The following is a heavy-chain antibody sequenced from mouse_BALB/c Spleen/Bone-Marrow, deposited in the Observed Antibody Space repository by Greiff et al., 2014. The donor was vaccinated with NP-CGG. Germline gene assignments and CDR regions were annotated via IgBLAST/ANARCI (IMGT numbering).Heavy chain of an antibody. J-gene: IGHJ4*01. CDR3: ARSSYFDYDGAMDY. CDR2: ISYSGST. V-gene: IGHV3-2*02. Sequence: VQLQQSGPGLVKPSQSLSLTCTVTGYPITSDYAWNWVRQFPGNKLEWMGYISYSGSTSYDPSLKSRISITRDTSKNQFFLQLNSVTTEDTATYYCARSSYFDYDGAMDYWGQGTSVTVSS. D-gene: IGHD2-4*01. CDR1: GYPITSDYA.